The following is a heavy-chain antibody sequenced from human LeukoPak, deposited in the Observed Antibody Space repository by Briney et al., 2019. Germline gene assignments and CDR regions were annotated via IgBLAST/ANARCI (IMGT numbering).Heavy chain of an antibody. Sequence: GGSLRLSCAASGFTFSSYAMSWVRQAPGKGLEWVSAISGGGGSTHYADSVKGRFTISRDNSKNTLYLQMSSLRAGDTAVYYCAKSSYYDSSGYYREYYFDYWGQGTLVTVSS. CDR3: AKSSYYDSSGYYREYYFDY. V-gene: IGHV3-23*01. J-gene: IGHJ4*02. CDR1: GFTFSSYA. D-gene: IGHD3-22*01. CDR2: ISGGGGST.